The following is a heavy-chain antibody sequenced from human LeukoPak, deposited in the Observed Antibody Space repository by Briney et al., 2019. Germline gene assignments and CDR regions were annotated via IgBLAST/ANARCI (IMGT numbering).Heavy chain of an antibody. CDR3: ATVVVVAATPYFQH. CDR1: GFTVSSNY. Sequence: GGSLRLSCAASGFTVSSNYMSWVRRAPGKGLEWVAFIRYDGSNKYYADSVKGRFTISRDNSKNTLYLQMNSLRAEDTAVYYCATVVVVAATPYFQHWGQGTLVTVSS. D-gene: IGHD2-15*01. J-gene: IGHJ1*01. V-gene: IGHV3-30*02. CDR2: IRYDGSNK.